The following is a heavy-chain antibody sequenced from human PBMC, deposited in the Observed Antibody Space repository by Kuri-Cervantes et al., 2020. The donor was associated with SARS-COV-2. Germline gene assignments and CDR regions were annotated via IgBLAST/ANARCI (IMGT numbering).Heavy chain of an antibody. V-gene: IGHV3-7*03. CDR2: IKQEGSDK. CDR1: GFTFSSYG. J-gene: IGHJ4*02. D-gene: IGHD2-2*01. CDR3: ARVGYCSSTSCRRFDY. Sequence: LSLTCEASGFTFSSYGMHWVRQAPGKGLEGLANIKQEGSDKYYVDSVKGRFTISRDNAKNSLYLQMNSLRAEDTAVYYCARVGYCSSTSCRRFDYWGQGTLVTGSS.